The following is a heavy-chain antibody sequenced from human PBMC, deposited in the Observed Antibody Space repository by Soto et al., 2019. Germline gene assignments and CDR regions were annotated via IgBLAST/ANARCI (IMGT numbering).Heavy chain of an antibody. D-gene: IGHD3-22*01. V-gene: IGHV3-9*01. J-gene: IGHJ4*02. CDR2: ISWNSGSI. CDR3: TTEYYYDSSGYALDY. CDR1: GFTFDDYA. Sequence: EVQLVESGGGLVQPGRSLRLSCAASGFTFDDYAMHWVRQAPGKGLEWVSGISWNSGSIGYADSVKGRFTISRDNAKNSLYLQMNSLKTEDTAVYYCTTEYYYDSSGYALDYWGQGTLVTVSS.